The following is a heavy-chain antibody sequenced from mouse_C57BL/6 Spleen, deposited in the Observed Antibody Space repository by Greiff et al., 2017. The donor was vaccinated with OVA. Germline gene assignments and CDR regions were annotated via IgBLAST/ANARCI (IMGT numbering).Heavy chain of an antibody. CDR3: ARGGYPYYYAMDY. D-gene: IGHD2-2*01. V-gene: IGHV1-53*01. CDR1: GYTFTSYW. J-gene: IGHJ4*01. CDR2: INPSNGGT. Sequence: QVHVKQPGTELVKPGASVKLSCKASGYTFTSYWMHWVKQRPGQGLEWIGNINPSNGGTNYNEKFKSKATLTVDKSSSTAYMHLSSLTSEDSAVYYCARGGYPYYYAMDYWGQGTSVTVSS.